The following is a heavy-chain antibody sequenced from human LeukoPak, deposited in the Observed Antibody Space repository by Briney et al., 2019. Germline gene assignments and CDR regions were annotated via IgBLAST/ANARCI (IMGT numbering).Heavy chain of an antibody. CDR2: IRGSGRST. CDR3: ARVAGTIRIWPQPFGDGMDV. D-gene: IGHD3-16*01. Sequence: PGGSLRLSCAASRFTFSNYVMSWVRQAPGGGLECVSAIRGSGRSTYYADSVKGRFTISRDNSKNTLYLQMNGLRAEDTALYYCARVAGTIRIWPQPFGDGMDVWGQGTTVTVSS. J-gene: IGHJ6*02. V-gene: IGHV3-23*01. CDR1: RFTFSNYV.